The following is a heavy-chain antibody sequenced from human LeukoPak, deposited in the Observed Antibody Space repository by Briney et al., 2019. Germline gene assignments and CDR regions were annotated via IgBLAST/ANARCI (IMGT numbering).Heavy chain of an antibody. CDR3: ASLDSSGYYSVRY. V-gene: IGHV3-30*04. CDR1: GFKFTNYA. J-gene: IGHJ4*02. D-gene: IGHD3-22*01. Sequence: GGYLRLSCGASGFKFTNYAMHWVRQAPGKGLEWVAVVSYDGRNEYYADSVKGRFTISRDNSTDTLFLQMSSLRADDTAVYYCASLDSSGYYSVRYWGRGTLVTVSS. CDR2: VSYDGRNE.